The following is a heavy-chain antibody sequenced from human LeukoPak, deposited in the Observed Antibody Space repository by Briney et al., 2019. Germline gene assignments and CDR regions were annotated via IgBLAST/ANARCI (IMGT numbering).Heavy chain of an antibody. CDR1: GGSFSGYY. J-gene: IGHJ6*03. Sequence: PSETLSLTCAVYGGSFSGYYWSWIRQPPGKGLEWIGEINHSGSTNYNPSLKSRVTISVDTSKNQFSLKLSSVTAADTAVYYCARGSSWYLRARYYYYYMDVWGKGTTVTVSS. V-gene: IGHV4-34*01. CDR3: ARGSSWYLRARYYYYYMDV. CDR2: INHSGST. D-gene: IGHD6-13*01.